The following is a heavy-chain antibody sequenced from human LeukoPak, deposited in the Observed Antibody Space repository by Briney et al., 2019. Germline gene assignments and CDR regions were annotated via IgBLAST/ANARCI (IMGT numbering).Heavy chain of an antibody. Sequence: ASVKVSCKASRNIFTGYFIHWVRQAPGQGLEWMGWINPKNGGTNPAEKFQGRVTMTRDTSLSTAFMELTGLASDDTAVYFCAREPPYTGHCDITTCDVSRFDLWGQGTLVTVSS. CDR1: RNIFTGYF. J-gene: IGHJ4*02. V-gene: IGHV1-2*02. CDR2: INPKNGGT. CDR3: AREPPYTGHCDITTCDVSRFDL. D-gene: IGHD2-2*01.